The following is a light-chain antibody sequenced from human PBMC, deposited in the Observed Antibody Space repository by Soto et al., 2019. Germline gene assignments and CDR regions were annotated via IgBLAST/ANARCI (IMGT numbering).Light chain of an antibody. V-gene: IGKV1-39*01. CDR1: QSISSY. CDR2: AAS. J-gene: IGKJ1*01. CDR3: LQDYDYPRT. Sequence: DIQMTQSPSSLSASVGDRVTITCRASQSISSYLNWYQQKPGKAPKLLIYAASSLQSGVPSRFSGSGSGTEFTLTISSLQPEDFATYYCLQDYDYPRTFGQGTKVELK.